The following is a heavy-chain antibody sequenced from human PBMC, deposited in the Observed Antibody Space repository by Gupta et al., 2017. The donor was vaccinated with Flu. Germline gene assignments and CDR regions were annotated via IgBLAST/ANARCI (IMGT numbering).Heavy chain of an antibody. Sequence: DSVKGRFTISRDKSKNTLFLQMNSLRAEDTAVYYCSKGPYYMDVWGKGTPV. CDR3: SKGPYYMDV. V-gene: IGHV3-23*01. J-gene: IGHJ6*03.